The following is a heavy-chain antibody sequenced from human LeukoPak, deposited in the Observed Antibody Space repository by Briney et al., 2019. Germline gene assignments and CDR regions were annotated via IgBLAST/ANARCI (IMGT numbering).Heavy chain of an antibody. V-gene: IGHV4-59*12. D-gene: IGHD1-26*01. Sequence: SETLSLTCTVSGGSISSYYWSWIRQPPGKGLEWIGYIYYSGSTNYNPSLKSRVTISVDTSKNQLSLKLSSVTAADTAVYYCARDRVGADTSFDYWGQGTLVTVSS. CDR1: GGSISSYY. J-gene: IGHJ4*02. CDR3: ARDRVGADTSFDY. CDR2: IYYSGST.